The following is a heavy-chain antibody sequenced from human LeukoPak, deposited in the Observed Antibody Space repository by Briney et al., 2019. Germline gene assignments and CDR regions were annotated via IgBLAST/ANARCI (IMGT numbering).Heavy chain of an antibody. Sequence: SETLSLTCTVSGGSISSYYWSWIRQPPGKGLEWIGCIYYSGSTNYNPSLKSRVTISVDTSKNQFSLKLSSVTAADTAVYFCARGTYYYDSSNREDWFDPWGQGTLVTVSS. V-gene: IGHV4-59*01. CDR3: ARGTYYYDSSNREDWFDP. D-gene: IGHD3-22*01. J-gene: IGHJ5*02. CDR2: IYYSGST. CDR1: GGSISSYY.